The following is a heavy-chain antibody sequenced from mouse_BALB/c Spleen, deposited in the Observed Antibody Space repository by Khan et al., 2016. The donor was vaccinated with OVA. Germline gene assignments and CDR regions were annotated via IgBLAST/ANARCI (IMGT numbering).Heavy chain of an antibody. CDR2: INPSNNYT. V-gene: IGHV1-4*01. CDR1: GYTFTSYT. CDR3: VIEGCYHRSDGWFAY. J-gene: IGHJ3*01. D-gene: IGHD2-14*01. Sequence: VQLVESGAELARPGASVKMSCKTSGYTFTSYTMHWIRQRPGQALEWIGHINPSNNYTNYNQNFKDKATLIVDKSSNTAYMQVSSLTSEDSAVYYCVIEGCYHRSDGWFAYWGQGTLVTVSA.